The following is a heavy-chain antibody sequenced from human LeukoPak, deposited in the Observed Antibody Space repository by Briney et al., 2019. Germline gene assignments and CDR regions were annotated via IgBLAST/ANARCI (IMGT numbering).Heavy chain of an antibody. CDR3: ARDLHATTREFDY. CDR1: GFTFSSYG. CDR2: IRYDGSNK. D-gene: IGHD4-11*01. J-gene: IGHJ4*02. V-gene: IGHV3-30*02. Sequence: HPGGSLRLSWAASGFTFSSYGMHWVRQAPGKGLEWVAFIRYDGSNKYYADSVKGRFTISRDNSKNTLYLQMNSLSAEDTAVYYCARDLHATTREFDYWGQGTLVTVSS.